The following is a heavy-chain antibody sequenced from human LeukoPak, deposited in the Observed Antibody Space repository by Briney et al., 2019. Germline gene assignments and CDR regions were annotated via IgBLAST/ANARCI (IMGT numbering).Heavy chain of an antibody. Sequence: TGGSLRLSCAASGFIFSNYAMSWVRQAPGKGLEWVSGISGSAGQAVYIDSVKGRFTISRDNSKNIMYLQMNSLRVEDTATYYCAEDQGSGSGSYSWGYFDYWGQGTLVTVSS. CDR1: GFIFSNYA. D-gene: IGHD3-10*01. J-gene: IGHJ4*02. V-gene: IGHV3-23*01. CDR3: AEDQGSGSGSYSWGYFDY. CDR2: ISGSAGQA.